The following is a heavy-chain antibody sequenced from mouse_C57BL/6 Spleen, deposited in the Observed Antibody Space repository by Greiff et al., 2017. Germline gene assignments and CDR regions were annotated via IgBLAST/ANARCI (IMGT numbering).Heavy chain of an antibody. J-gene: IGHJ2*01. V-gene: IGHV1-5*01. Sequence: EVQLQQSGTVLARPGASVKMSCKTSGYTFTGYWMHWVKQRPGKGLEWIGAIYPGNSDPSYNQKFKGKAKLTAVTSASTAYMELSSLTNEDSAVYYFTRYYCGSNYDLDYWGQGTTLTVSS. D-gene: IGHD1-1*01. CDR2: IYPGNSDP. CDR3: TRYYCGSNYDLDY. CDR1: GYTFTGYW.